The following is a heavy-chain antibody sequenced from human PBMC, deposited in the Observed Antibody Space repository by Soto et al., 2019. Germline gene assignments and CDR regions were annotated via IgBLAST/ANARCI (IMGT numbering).Heavy chain of an antibody. Sequence: QVQLVESGGGVVQPGRSLRLACAASGFTFSSYGMHWVRQAPGKGLEWVAAISHDGSNKYYADSVKGRFTISRDNSKNTLYLQMNSLRAEDTAVYYCVADCVATDAFDIWGQGTMVTVSS. CDR2: ISHDGSNK. V-gene: IGHV3-30*03. CDR3: VADCVATDAFDI. J-gene: IGHJ3*02. D-gene: IGHD2-21*02. CDR1: GFTFSSYG.